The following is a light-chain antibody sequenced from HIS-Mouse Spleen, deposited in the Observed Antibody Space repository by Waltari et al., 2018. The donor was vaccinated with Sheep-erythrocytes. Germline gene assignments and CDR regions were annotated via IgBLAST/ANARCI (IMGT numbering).Light chain of an antibody. V-gene: IGKV1-33*01. CDR3: QQYDNLPLT. CDR2: DAS. CDR1: QEISNY. J-gene: IGKJ4*01. Sequence: DIQMTQSPSSLSASVGERVTITCQASQEISNYLNWDQQKPGKAPKLLIYDASNLETGVPSRFSGSGSGTDFTFTISSLQPEDIATYYCQQYDNLPLTFGGGTKVEIK.